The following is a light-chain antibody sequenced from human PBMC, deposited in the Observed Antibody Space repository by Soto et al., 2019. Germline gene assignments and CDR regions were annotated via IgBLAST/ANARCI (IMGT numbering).Light chain of an antibody. CDR3: QQYGTSPPYT. V-gene: IGKV3-20*01. CDR1: QSVSTTY. Sequence: EIVLTQSPGTLSLSPGERATLSCRASQSVSTTYLAWFQQRPGQAPRLLIYGASSRATGIPDRFSGSGCVTDFTLTINRLEPEDSAVYYCQQYGTSPPYTFGQGTKLEI. CDR2: GAS. J-gene: IGKJ2*01.